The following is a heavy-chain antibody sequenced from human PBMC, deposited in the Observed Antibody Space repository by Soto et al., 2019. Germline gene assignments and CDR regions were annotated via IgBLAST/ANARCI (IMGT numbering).Heavy chain of an antibody. D-gene: IGHD4-17*01. CDR1: GFTFSSYG. CDR2: IWYDGSNK. CDR3: ARTDTVEYYFDY. V-gene: IGHV3-33*01. J-gene: IGHJ4*02. Sequence: GESLKISCAASGFTFSSYGMHWVRQAPGKGLEWVAVIWYDGSNKYYADSVKGRFTISRDNSKNTLYLQMNSLRAEDTAVYYCARTDTVEYYFDYWGQGTLVTVSS.